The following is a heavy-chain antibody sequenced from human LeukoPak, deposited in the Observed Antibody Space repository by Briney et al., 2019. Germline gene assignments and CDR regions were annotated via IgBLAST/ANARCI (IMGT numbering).Heavy chain of an antibody. D-gene: IGHD1-26*01. CDR3: ARARATVRPDY. V-gene: IGHV3-21*01. Sequence: GGSLRLSCAASGFTFSSYSMNWVRQAPGKGLEWVSSISSSSSSYIYYADSVKGRFTISRDNAKNSLYLQMNSLRAEDTAVYYCARARATVRPDYWGQGTLVTVSS. CDR1: GFTFSSYS. J-gene: IGHJ4*02. CDR2: ISSSSSSYI.